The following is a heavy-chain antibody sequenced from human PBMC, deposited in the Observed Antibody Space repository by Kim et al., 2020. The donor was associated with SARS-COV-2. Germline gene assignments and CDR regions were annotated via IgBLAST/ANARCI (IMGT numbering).Heavy chain of an antibody. CDR1: GFTFSNAW. V-gene: IGHV3-15*01. CDR3: TTGLLGPVHDIVVVPAIFGGMDV. D-gene: IGHD2-2*01. J-gene: IGHJ6*02. CDR2: IKSKTDGGTT. Sequence: GGSLRLSCAASGFTFSNAWMSWVRQAPGKGLEWVGRIKSKTDGGTTDYAAPVKGRFTISRDDSKNTLYLQMNSLKTEDTAVYYCTTGLLGPVHDIVVVPAIFGGMDVWGQGTTVTVSS.